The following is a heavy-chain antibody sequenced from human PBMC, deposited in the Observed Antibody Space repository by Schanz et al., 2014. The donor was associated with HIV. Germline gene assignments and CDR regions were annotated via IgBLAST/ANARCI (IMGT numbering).Heavy chain of an antibody. CDR1: GFTFSSYG. CDR2: ISYDGSNK. CDR3: AREASLEWLYGVDV. V-gene: IGHV3-30*19. D-gene: IGHD3-3*01. Sequence: VQLVESGGGLVQPGRSLRLSCAASGFTFSSYGIHWVRQAPGKGLEWVAVISYDGSNKNYADSVKGRFTISRDNSKNTLYLQMNSLRGEDTAVYYCAREASLEWLYGVDVWGQGTTVTVSS. J-gene: IGHJ6*02.